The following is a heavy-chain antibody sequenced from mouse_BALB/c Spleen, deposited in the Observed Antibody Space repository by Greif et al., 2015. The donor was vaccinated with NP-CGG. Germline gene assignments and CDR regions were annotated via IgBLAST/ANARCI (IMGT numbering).Heavy chain of an antibody. CDR3: ARNPPHYYGSSYGAMDY. D-gene: IGHD1-1*01. V-gene: IGHV5-9-4*01. CDR2: ISSGGSYT. Sequence: EVMLVESGGGLVKPGGSLKLSCAASGFTFSSYAMSWVRQSPEKRLEWVAEISSGGSYTYYPDTVTGRFTISRDNAKNPLCLEMSSLRSEDTAMYYCARNPPHYYGSSYGAMDYWGQGTSVTVSS. CDR1: GFTFSSYA. J-gene: IGHJ4*01.